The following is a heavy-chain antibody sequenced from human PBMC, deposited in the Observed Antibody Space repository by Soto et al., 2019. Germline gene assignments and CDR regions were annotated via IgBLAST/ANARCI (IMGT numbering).Heavy chain of an antibody. J-gene: IGHJ4*02. Sequence: QVQLQESGPGLVKPSETLSLTCTVSGGSISSYYWSWIRQPPGKGLEWIGYIYYSGSTNYNPSLKSRVTISVDTSKNQFSLKLSSVTAADTAVYYCARGMVRGVKGYDYWGQGTLVTVSS. CDR2: IYYSGST. CDR1: GGSISSYY. V-gene: IGHV4-59*01. D-gene: IGHD3-10*01. CDR3: ARGMVRGVKGYDY.